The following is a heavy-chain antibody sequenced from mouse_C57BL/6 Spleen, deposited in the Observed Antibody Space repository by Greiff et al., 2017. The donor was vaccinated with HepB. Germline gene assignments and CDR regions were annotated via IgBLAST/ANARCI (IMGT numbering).Heavy chain of an antibody. CDR3: ARERVSNYVY. V-gene: IGHV3-6*01. J-gene: IGHJ3*01. CDR1: GYSITSGYY. CDR2: ISYDGSN. D-gene: IGHD2-5*01. Sequence: VQLQQSGPGLVKPSQSLSLTCSVTGYSITSGYYWNWIRQFPGNKLEWMGYISYDGSNNYNPSLKNRISITRDTSKNQFFLKLNSVTTEDTATYYCARERVSNYVYWGQGTLVTVSA.